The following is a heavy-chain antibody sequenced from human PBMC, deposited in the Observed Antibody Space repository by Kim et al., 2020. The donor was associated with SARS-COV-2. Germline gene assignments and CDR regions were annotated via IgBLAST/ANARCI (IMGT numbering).Heavy chain of an antibody. CDR3: TTVGGFYSSPYYFDY. CDR1: GFTFSNAW. D-gene: IGHD2-15*01. J-gene: IGHJ4*02. V-gene: IGHV3-15*01. CDR2: IKSKTDGGTT. Sequence: GGSLRLSCAASGFTFSNAWMSWVRQAPGKGLEWVGRIKSKTDGGTTDYAAPVKGRFTISRDDSKNTLYLQMNSLKTEDTAVYYCTTVGGFYSSPYYFDYWGQGTLVTVSS.